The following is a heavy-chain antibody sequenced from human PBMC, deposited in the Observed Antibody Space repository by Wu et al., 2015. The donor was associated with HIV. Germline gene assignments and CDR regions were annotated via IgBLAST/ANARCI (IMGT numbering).Heavy chain of an antibody. J-gene: IGHJ2*01. CDR3: ARYIGYCYFDF. V-gene: IGHV1-2*02. CDR2: INADTGDT. CDR1: GYTFTGYF. Sequence: QVQLVQSGAEVKKPGASVKVSCKASGYTFTGYFLHWARQAPGQGLEWMGWINADTGDTRYAQKFQGRVTLTRDTSISTTYMELSGLKSDDTAVYYCARYIGYCYFDFVGPWHSGHVSP.